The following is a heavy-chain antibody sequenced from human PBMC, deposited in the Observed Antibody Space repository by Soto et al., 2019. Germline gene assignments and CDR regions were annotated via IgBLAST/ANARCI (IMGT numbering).Heavy chain of an antibody. D-gene: IGHD6-19*01. CDR1: GDSVSSNSAA. Sequence: QTLSLTCAISGDSVSSNSAAWNWIRQSPSRGLEWLGRTYYRSKWYNDYAVSVKSRITISPDTSKNQFSLQLNSVTPEDTAVYYCASSLMAGSQGAWFDPWSQGTLVTVSS. J-gene: IGHJ5*02. CDR3: ASSLMAGSQGAWFDP. V-gene: IGHV6-1*01. CDR2: TYYRSKWYN.